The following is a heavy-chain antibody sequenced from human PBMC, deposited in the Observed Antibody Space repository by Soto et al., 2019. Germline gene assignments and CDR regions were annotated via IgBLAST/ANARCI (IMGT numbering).Heavy chain of an antibody. D-gene: IGHD4-17*01. Sequence: QVQLVESGGGVVQPGRSLRLSCAASGFTFSSYGMHWVRQAPGKGLEWVAVIWYDGSNKYYADSVKGRFTISRDNSKNTLYLQMNSLRAEDTAVYYCAGDRHYGGNPEWCFDLWGRGTLVSVSS. V-gene: IGHV3-33*01. CDR1: GFTFSSYG. J-gene: IGHJ2*01. CDR2: IWYDGSNK. CDR3: AGDRHYGGNPEWCFDL.